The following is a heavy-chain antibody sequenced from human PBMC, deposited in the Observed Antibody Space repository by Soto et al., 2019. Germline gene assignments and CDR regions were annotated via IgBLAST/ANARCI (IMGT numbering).Heavy chain of an antibody. D-gene: IGHD3-10*01. CDR2: IYYSGST. CDR3: ARVWGGAFDF. Sequence: SENLSHTHTGSGGSLSSFYWSRIRQPPGKGLEWIGYIYYSGSTNYNPSLKSRVTISVDTSKNQFSLKLSSVTAADTAVYYCARVWGGAFDFWGQGTMVTVSS. CDR1: GGSLSSFY. V-gene: IGHV4-59*01. J-gene: IGHJ3*01.